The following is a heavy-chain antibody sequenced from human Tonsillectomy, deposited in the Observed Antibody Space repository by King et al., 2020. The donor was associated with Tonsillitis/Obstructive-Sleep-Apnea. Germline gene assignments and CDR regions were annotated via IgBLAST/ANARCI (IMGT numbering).Heavy chain of an antibody. CDR2: ISSNGGST. J-gene: IGHJ6*03. CDR3: ARYPDNYDFSLYYMDF. Sequence: VQLVESGGGLVQPGGSLRLSCAASGFTFSSYAMHWVRQAPGKGLEYVSAISSNGGSTYYANSVKGRFTISRDNSKNTLYLQMGSLRAEDMAVYYCARYPDNYDFSLYYMDFWGEGTTVTVSS. V-gene: IGHV3-64*01. D-gene: IGHD3-3*01. CDR1: GFTFSSYA.